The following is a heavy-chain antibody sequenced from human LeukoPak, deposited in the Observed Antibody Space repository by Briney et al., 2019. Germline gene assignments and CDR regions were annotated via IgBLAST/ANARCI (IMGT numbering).Heavy chain of an antibody. CDR1: GFTFGSYA. D-gene: IGHD3-3*01. Sequence: GGSLRLSCAASGFTFGSYAMSWVRQAPGKGLEWVSTISGSGTGTYHADSVKGRFAISRDNSKNTLYPQMSSLRADDTAVYYCAKDRYYDFWSGSDYWGQGTLVTVSS. CDR3: AKDRYYDFWSGSDY. J-gene: IGHJ4*02. CDR2: ISGSGTGT. V-gene: IGHV3-23*01.